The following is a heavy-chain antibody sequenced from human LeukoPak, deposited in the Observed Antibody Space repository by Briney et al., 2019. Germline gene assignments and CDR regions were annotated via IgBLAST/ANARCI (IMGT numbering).Heavy chain of an antibody. CDR2: IYYSGST. Sequence: SETLSLTCTVSGGSISSYYWSWIRQPPGKGLEWIGYIYYSGSTNYNPSLKSRVTISVDTSKNQFSLKLSSVTAADTAVYYCVRGGIVGTTARIPLFDYWGQGTLVTVSS. V-gene: IGHV4-59*01. J-gene: IGHJ4*02. CDR1: GGSISSYY. CDR3: VRGGIVGTTARIPLFDY. D-gene: IGHD1-26*01.